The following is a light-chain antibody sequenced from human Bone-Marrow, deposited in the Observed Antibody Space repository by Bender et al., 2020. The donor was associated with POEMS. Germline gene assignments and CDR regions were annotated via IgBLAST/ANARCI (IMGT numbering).Light chain of an antibody. J-gene: IGLJ2*01. Sequence: SYELTQAPSVSVSPGQTARITCSGEALANLYAYWYQQKPGQAPVLVIYEDNKRPSGIPESFSGSSSGTMATLTIRGAQVEDEGDYYCYSTDTSGNQRIFGGGTKLTVL. V-gene: IGLV3-10*01. CDR2: EDN. CDR3: YSTDTSGNQRI. CDR1: ALANLY.